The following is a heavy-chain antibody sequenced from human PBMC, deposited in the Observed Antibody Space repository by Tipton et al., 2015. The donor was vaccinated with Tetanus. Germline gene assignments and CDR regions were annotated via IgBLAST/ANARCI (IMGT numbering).Heavy chain of an antibody. CDR3: ARHQSGYFTPFDS. V-gene: IGHV4-39*01. D-gene: IGHD3-3*01. Sequence: GLVKPSETLSLTCTVSGDSIDGGTFYWGWIRQPPGKGLEWIGSVYESGDTYYIPSLKSRVTLSVDTSKNQFSLNLKSMAAAGTAVYYCARHQSGYFTPFDSWGQGTLVTVSS. CDR2: VYESGDT. CDR1: GDSIDGGTFY. J-gene: IGHJ4*02.